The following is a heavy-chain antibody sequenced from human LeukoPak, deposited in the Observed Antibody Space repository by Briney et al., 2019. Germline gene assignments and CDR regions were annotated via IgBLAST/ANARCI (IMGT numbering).Heavy chain of an antibody. CDR1: GGSISSGGYY. CDR2: IYYSGST. V-gene: IGHV4-31*03. J-gene: IGHJ4*02. CDR3: ARELRYFDWLLQNIRYFDY. Sequence: SETLSLTCTVSGGSISSGGYYWSWIRQHPGKGLEWIGYIYYSGSTYYNPSLKSRVTISVDTSKNQFSLKLSSVTAADTAVYYCARELRYFDWLLQNIRYFDYWGQGTLVTVSS. D-gene: IGHD3-9*01.